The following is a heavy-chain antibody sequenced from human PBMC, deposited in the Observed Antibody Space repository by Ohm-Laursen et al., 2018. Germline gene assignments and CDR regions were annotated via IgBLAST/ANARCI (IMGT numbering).Heavy chain of an antibody. CDR3: ARDLQRGYYDSSGYHDAFDI. CDR2: IIPILGIA. J-gene: IGHJ3*02. CDR1: GGTFSSYA. V-gene: IGHV1-69*10. Sequence: VKISCKASGGTFSSYAISWVRQAPGQGLEWMGRIIPILGIANYAQKFQGRVTITADKSTSTAYMELSSLRSEDTAVYYCARDLQRGYYDSSGYHDAFDIWGQGTMVTVSS. D-gene: IGHD3-22*01.